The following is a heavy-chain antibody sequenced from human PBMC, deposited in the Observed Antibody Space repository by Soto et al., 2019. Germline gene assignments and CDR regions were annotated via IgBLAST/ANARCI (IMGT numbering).Heavy chain of an antibody. J-gene: IGHJ4*02. Sequence: SETLSLTCAVYGGSFSGYYWSWIRQPPGKGLEWIGEINHSGSTNYNPSLKSQVTISVDTSKNQFSLKLSSVTAADTAVYYCARSRTVTTCDYWGQGTLVTVSS. CDR3: ARSRTVTTCDY. V-gene: IGHV4-34*01. D-gene: IGHD4-17*01. CDR2: INHSGST. CDR1: GGSFSGYY.